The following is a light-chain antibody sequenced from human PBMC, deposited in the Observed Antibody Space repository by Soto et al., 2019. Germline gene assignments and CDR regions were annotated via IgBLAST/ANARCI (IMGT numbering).Light chain of an antibody. V-gene: IGKV3-20*01. CDR1: QSVSSSY. J-gene: IGKJ1*01. CDR3: QQYGSSTCT. Sequence: EIVLTQSPGTLSLSPGERATLSCRASQSVSSSYLAWYQQKSGQAPRLLIYGASSRATGIPDRFSGSGSGTDFTLTISRLEPEDFAVYYCQQYGSSTCTFGQGTKVEIK. CDR2: GAS.